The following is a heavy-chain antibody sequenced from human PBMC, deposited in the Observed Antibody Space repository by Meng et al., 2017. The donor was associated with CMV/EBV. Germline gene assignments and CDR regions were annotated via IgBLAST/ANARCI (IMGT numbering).Heavy chain of an antibody. CDR1: GGTFSSYA. CDR3: ARESGGYCSSTSCPIDY. Sequence: SSVTVSCQASGGTFSSYAISWVRQAPGQRLEWMGGIIPIFGTANYAQKFQGRVTITTDESTSTAYMELSSLRSEDTAVYYCARESGGYCSSTSCPIDYWGQGTLVTVSS. J-gene: IGHJ4*02. V-gene: IGHV1-69*05. CDR2: IIPIFGTA. D-gene: IGHD2-2*01.